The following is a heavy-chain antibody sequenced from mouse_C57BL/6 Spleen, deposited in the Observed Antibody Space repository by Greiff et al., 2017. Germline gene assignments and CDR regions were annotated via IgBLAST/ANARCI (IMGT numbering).Heavy chain of an antibody. CDR2: IYPRSGNT. Sequence: QVQLKQSGAELARPGASVKLSCKASGYTFTSYGISWVKQRTGQGLEWIGEIYPRSGNTYYNEKFKGKATLTADKSSSTAYMELRSLTSEDSAVYVCARWGNDWYFDVWGTGTTVTVAS. CDR3: ARWGNDWYFDV. D-gene: IGHD2-1*01. J-gene: IGHJ1*03. CDR1: GYTFTSYG. V-gene: IGHV1-81*01.